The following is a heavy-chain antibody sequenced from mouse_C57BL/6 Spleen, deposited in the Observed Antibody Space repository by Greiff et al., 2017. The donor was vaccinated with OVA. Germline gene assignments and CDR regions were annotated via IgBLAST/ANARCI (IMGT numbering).Heavy chain of an antibody. CDR1: GYTFTSYW. D-gene: IGHD2-5*01. Sequence: VKLQQPGAELVKPGASVKLSCKASGYTFTSYWMHWVKQRPGRGLEWIGRIDPNSGGTKYNEKFKSKATLTVDKPSSTAYMQLSSLTSEDSAVYYCARGTYYSNYLYAMDYWGQGTSVTVSS. J-gene: IGHJ4*01. CDR2: IDPNSGGT. V-gene: IGHV1-72*01. CDR3: ARGTYYSNYLYAMDY.